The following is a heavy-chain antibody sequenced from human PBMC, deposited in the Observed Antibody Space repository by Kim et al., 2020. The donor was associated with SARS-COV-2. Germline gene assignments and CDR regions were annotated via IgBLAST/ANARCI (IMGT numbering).Heavy chain of an antibody. D-gene: IGHD2-8*01. V-gene: IGHV3-23*01. CDR3: AKDRPNGLRDDAFDI. J-gene: IGHJ3*02. Sequence: DSVKGRFTISRDNSKNTLYLQMNSLRAEDTAVYYCAKDRPNGLRDDAFDIWGQGTMVTVSS.